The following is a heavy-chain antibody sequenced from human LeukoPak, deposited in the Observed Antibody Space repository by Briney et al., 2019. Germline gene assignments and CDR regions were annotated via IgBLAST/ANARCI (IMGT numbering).Heavy chain of an antibody. Sequence: GGSLRLSCAASGFTFSSYGMHWVRQAPGKGLEWVAVISYDGSNKYYADSVKGRFTISRDNSKNTLHLQMNSLRAEDTAVYYCAKDGFVSSGYYFDYWGQGTLVSVSS. CDR2: ISYDGSNK. CDR1: GFTFSSYG. J-gene: IGHJ4*02. D-gene: IGHD3-22*01. V-gene: IGHV3-30*18. CDR3: AKDGFVSSGYYFDY.